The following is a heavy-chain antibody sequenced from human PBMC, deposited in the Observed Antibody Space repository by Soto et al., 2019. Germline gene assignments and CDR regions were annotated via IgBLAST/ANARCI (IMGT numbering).Heavy chain of an antibody. CDR2: ISYDGSNK. Sequence: PGGSLRLSCAASGFTFSSYGMHWVRQAPGKGLEWVAVISYDGSNKYYADSVKGRFTISRDNSKNTLYLQMNSLRAEDTAVYYCAKSDCGGDCFLTGGMDVWGQGTTVTVS. D-gene: IGHD2-21*02. V-gene: IGHV3-30*18. CDR3: AKSDCGGDCFLTGGMDV. CDR1: GFTFSSYG. J-gene: IGHJ6*02.